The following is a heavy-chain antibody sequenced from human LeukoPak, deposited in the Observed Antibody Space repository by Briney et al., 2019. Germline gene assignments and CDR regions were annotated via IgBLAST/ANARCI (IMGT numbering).Heavy chain of an antibody. V-gene: IGHV3-23*01. CDR2: ISGSGGST. Sequence: GGSLRLSCAASGFTFSTYAMSWVRQAPGKGLEWVSAISGSGGSTYYADSVKGRFTISRDNSKNTLYLQMNSLRAEDTAVYYCAKPRGGYYYYYLDVRGKGTTVTVSS. CDR3: AKPRGGYYYYYLDV. D-gene: IGHD3-16*01. J-gene: IGHJ6*03. CDR1: GFTFSTYA.